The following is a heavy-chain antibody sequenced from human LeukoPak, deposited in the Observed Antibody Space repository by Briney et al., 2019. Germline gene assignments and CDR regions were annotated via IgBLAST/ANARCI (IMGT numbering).Heavy chain of an antibody. D-gene: IGHD3-3*01. CDR1: GGSFSGYY. J-gene: IGHJ4*02. CDR3: ARNRWNYVFWGGYLYYFAY. V-gene: IGHV4-34*01. Sequence: SETLSLTCAVYGGSFSGYYWSWIRQPPGKGLEWIGEINHSGSTNYNPSLKSRVTISVDTSKNQFSLKLSSVTAADTAVYYCARNRWNYVFWGGYLYYFAYGGGGT. CDR2: INHSGST.